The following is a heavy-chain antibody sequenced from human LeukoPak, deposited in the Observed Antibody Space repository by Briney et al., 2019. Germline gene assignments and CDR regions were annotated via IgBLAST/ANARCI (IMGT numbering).Heavy chain of an antibody. D-gene: IGHD1-26*01. J-gene: IGHJ4*02. CDR2: IYYSGIT. CDR3: ARSFSEKFYFES. V-gene: IGHV4-39*07. Sequence: SETLSLTCTVSGGSIASSSYYWVWIRQPPGKGLEWIGSIYYSGITYYNPSLKSRVTISVDTSKNQVSLYLTSVTAADTAMYFCARSFSEKFYFESWGQGTLVTVSS. CDR1: GGSIASSSYY.